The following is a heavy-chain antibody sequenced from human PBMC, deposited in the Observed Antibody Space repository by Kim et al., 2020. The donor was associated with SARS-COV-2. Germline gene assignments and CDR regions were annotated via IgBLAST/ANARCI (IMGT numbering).Heavy chain of an antibody. J-gene: IGHJ4*02. CDR2: ISYDGSNK. CDR1: GFTFSSYA. D-gene: IGHD1-26*01. CDR3: ARDQHHSELPIPGPFDY. Sequence: GGSLRLSCAASGFTFSSYAMHWVRQAPGKGLEWVAVISYDGSNKYYADSVKGRFTISRDNSKNTLYLQMNSLRAEDTAVYYCARDQHHSELPIPGPFDYWGQGTLVTVSS. V-gene: IGHV3-30*04.